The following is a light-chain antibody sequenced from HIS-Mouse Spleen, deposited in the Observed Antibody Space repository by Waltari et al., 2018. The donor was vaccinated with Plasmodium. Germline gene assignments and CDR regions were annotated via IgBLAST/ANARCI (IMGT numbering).Light chain of an antibody. J-gene: IGKJ2*01. CDR3: QQYGSSPYT. CDR1: QSVSSSY. V-gene: IGKV3-20*01. CDR2: GAS. Sequence: EIVLTHSPGTLSLSPGERAPISCRARQSVSSSYLASYQQKPGQAPRLLIYGASSRATGIPDRFSGSGSGTDFTLTISRLEPEDFAVYYCQQYGSSPYTFGQGTKLEIK.